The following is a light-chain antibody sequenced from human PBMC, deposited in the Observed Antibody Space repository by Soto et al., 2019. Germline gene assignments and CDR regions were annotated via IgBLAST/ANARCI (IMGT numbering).Light chain of an antibody. V-gene: IGKV3-20*01. J-gene: IGKJ5*01. CDR2: GAS. CDR3: QQYGGSPIT. Sequence: EVVLTQSPGTLSLSPGGRATLSCRASQSVSRRLAGYQRRPGQSPRILIAGASMRASGVPVRFIGSGSGTDFTLTITRLEPEDFAVYYCQQYGGSPITFGLGTRLEIK. CDR1: QSVSRR.